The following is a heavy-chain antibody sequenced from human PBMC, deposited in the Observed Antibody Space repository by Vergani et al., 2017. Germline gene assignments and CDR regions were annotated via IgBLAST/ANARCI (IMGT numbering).Heavy chain of an antibody. J-gene: IGHJ3*02. Sequence: VQLVQSGAEVKKPGESLKISCKGSGYSLTSYWIGWVRQMPGKGLEWMGIIYPGDSNTKYSPSFQGQVTISADKSISTAYLQWSSLKASDTAMYYCARQVEMATIPDAFDIWGQGTIVTVSS. V-gene: IGHV5-51*01. D-gene: IGHD5-24*01. CDR1: GYSLTSYW. CDR2: IYPGDSNT. CDR3: ARQVEMATIPDAFDI.